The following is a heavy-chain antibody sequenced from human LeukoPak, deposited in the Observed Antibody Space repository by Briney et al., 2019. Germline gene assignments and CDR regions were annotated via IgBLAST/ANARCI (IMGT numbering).Heavy chain of an antibody. CDR1: GYTFTSYY. D-gene: IGHD1-26*01. CDR2: INPSGGST. J-gene: IGHJ5*02. Sequence: GASVKVSCKASGYTFTSYYMHWVRQAPGQGLEWMGIINPSGGSTSYAQKFQGRVTMTRDTSTSTVYMELSSLRSEDTAVYYCARDWKRSGSVPVNWFDPWGQGTLVTVSS. V-gene: IGHV1-46*01. CDR3: ARDWKRSGSVPVNWFDP.